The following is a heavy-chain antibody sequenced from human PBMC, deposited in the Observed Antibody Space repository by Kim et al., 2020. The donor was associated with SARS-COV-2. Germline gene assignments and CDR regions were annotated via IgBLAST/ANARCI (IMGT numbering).Heavy chain of an antibody. V-gene: IGHV1-3*01. CDR3: ARDIGSSWYYYYYGMDV. CDR1: GYTFTSYA. Sequence: ASVTVSCKASGYTFTSYAMHWVRQAPGQRLEWMGWINAGNGNTKYSQKFQGRVTITRDTSASTAYMELSSLRSEDTAVYYCARDIGSSWYYYYYGMDVWGQGTTVTVSS. D-gene: IGHD6-13*01. CDR2: INAGNGNT. J-gene: IGHJ6*02.